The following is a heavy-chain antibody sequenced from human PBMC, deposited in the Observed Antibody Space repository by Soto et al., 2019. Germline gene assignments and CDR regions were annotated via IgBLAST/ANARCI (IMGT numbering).Heavy chain of an antibody. J-gene: IGHJ6*02. Sequence: GGSLSLSCAASGFTFSSYGMHWVRQAPGKGLEWVAVIWYDGSNKYYADSVKVRFTISRDNSKNTLYLQMNSLRAEDTAVYYCAREMDRYTQLWFPDHYYYGMDVWGQGTTVTVSS. CDR3: AREMDRYTQLWFPDHYYYGMDV. CDR2: IWYDGSNK. V-gene: IGHV3-33*01. CDR1: GFTFSSYG. D-gene: IGHD5-18*01.